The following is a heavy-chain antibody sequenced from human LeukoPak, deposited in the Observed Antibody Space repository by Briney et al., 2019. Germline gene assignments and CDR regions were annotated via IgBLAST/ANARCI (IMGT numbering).Heavy chain of an antibody. J-gene: IGHJ4*02. V-gene: IGHV3-7*01. CDR2: IKEDGSEK. D-gene: IGHD3-10*01. CDR3: ARILVYGSGAEAFDY. CDR1: GFTFSSYE. Sequence: GGSLRLSCAASGFTFSSYEMNWVRQAPGKGLEWVANIKEDGSEKYYVDSVKGRFTISRDNAKNSLYLQMNSLRAKDTAVYYCARILVYGSGAEAFDYWGQGTLVTVSS.